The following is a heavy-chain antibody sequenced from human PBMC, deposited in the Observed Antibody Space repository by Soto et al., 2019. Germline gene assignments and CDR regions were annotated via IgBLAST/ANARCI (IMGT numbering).Heavy chain of an antibody. CDR2: IYWDDDK. V-gene: IGHV2-5*02. J-gene: IGHJ6*02. CDR1: GFSLTTSGVG. CDR3: AHKSLVPFGMDV. D-gene: IGHD3-10*01. Sequence: QITLKESGPTLVKPTQTLTLTCTFSGFSLTTSGVGVGWIRQPPGKALELLALIYWDDDKRYTPSLENRLTIAKDTSRNQVVLTLIDLDPVDTATYYCAHKSLVPFGMDVWGQGTTVTVAS.